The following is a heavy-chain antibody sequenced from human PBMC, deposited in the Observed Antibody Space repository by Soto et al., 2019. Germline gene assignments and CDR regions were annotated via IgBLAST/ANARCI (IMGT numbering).Heavy chain of an antibody. CDR1: GYTFTSYA. J-gene: IGHJ5*02. Sequence: ASVKVSCKASGYTFTSYAMHWVRQAPGQRLEWMGWINAGNGNTKYSQKFQGRVTITGDTSASTAYMELSSLRSEDTAVYYCARDAVVVAAATINWFDPWGQGTLVTVSS. CDR2: INAGNGNT. D-gene: IGHD2-15*01. CDR3: ARDAVVVAAATINWFDP. V-gene: IGHV1-3*01.